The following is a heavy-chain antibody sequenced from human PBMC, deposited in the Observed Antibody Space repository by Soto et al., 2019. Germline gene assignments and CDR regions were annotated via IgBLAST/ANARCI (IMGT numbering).Heavy chain of an antibody. V-gene: IGHV6-1*01. J-gene: IGHJ4*02. D-gene: IGHD2-2*02. CDR2: TYYRSKWYN. CDR1: GDSVPSNSAA. CDR3: ARGIVVVPAAITTSFDY. Sequence: QVQLQQPGPGLVKPSQTLSLTCAISGDSVPSNSAAWNWIRQSPSRGLEWLGRTYYRSKWYNDYDVSVKSRITLNPDTSKNQFSLQLNSVTPEDTAVYYCARGIVVVPAAITTSFDYWGQGTLVTVSS.